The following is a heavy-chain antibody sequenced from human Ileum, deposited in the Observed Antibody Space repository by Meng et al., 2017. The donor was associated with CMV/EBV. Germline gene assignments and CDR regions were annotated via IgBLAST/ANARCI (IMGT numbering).Heavy chain of an antibody. Sequence: SCVASGFIFGSYAMHWVRQAPGKGLEWVAVVSYDGSKKYYADSVKGRFTISRDNSQNTLYLQMNGLRAEDTAVYYCARDFGFCSSISCFLNGMDVWGQGTTVTVSS. CDR1: GFIFGSYA. V-gene: IGHV3-30-3*01. D-gene: IGHD2-2*01. CDR2: VSYDGSKK. J-gene: IGHJ6*02. CDR3: ARDFGFCSSISCFLNGMDV.